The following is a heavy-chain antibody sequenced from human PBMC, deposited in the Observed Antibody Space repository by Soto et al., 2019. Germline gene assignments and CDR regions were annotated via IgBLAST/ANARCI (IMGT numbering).Heavy chain of an antibody. D-gene: IGHD3-9*01. CDR1: GDSVSSNSAV. J-gene: IGHJ4*02. V-gene: IGHV6-1*01. CDR3: VRLVGNSWLDH. Sequence: SQTLSLTCAISGDSVSSNSAVWNWIRQSPSRGLEWLGRAYYRSQWHYEYAVFVQSRISIDPDTSKNQFSLQLNSVTPEDTAVYYCVRLVGNSWLDHWGQGTLVTVSS. CDR2: AYYRSQWHY.